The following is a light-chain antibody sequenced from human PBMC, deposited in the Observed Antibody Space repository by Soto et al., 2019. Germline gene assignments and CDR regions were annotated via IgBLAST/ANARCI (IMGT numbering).Light chain of an antibody. CDR3: QQYCDTPLT. J-gene: IGKJ3*01. CDR1: QSVLSSSNSKNY. V-gene: IGKV4-1*01. CDR2: WAS. Sequence: DIVMTQSPDSLAVSPGERATISCKSSQSVLSSSNSKNYLAWYQQQAGQPPKLLIYWASTRESGVPDRFSGSGSGADFTLNISSLHPEDVGVYDCQQYCDTPLTVGRGTKVDIK.